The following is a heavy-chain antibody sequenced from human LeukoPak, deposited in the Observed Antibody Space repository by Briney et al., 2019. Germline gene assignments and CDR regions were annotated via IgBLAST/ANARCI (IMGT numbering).Heavy chain of an antibody. V-gene: IGHV1-18*01. CDR1: GGTFSSYA. CDR2: ISAYNGNT. D-gene: IGHD3-22*01. J-gene: IGHJ5*02. Sequence: ASVKVSCKASGGTFSSYAISWVRQAPGQGLEWMGWISAYNGNTNYAQKLQGRVSVTTDTSTSTAYMELRSLRSDDTAVYYCARGLSYYYDSSGYSNWFDPWGQGTLVTVSS. CDR3: ARGLSYYYDSSGYSNWFDP.